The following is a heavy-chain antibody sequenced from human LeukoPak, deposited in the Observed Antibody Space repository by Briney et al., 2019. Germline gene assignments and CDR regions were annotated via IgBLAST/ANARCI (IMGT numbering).Heavy chain of an antibody. J-gene: IGHJ4*02. CDR3: ASTYYDFWSGPPHY. D-gene: IGHD3-3*01. CDR2: ISWDGGST. CDR1: GFTFDDYA. V-gene: IGHV3-43D*04. Sequence: PGGSLRLSCAASGFTFDDYAMHWVRQAPGKGLEWVSLISWDGGSTYYADSVKGRFTISRDNSKNSLYLQMNSLRAEDTALYYCASTYYDFWSGPPHYWSQGTLVTVSS.